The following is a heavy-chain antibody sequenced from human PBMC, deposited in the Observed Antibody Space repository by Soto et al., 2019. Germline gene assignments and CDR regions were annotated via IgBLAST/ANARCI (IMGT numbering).Heavy chain of an antibody. CDR2: IWYDGSNK. J-gene: IGHJ6*02. CDR3: ARDPGLRFGGLFVGDPVYYYYGMDV. D-gene: IGHD3-10*01. Sequence: HPGGSLRLSCAASGFTFSSYGMHWVRQAPGKGLEWVAVIWYDGSNKYYADSVKGRFTISRDNSKNTLYLQMNSLRAEDTAVYYCARDPGLRFGGLFVGDPVYYYYGMDVWGQGTTVTVSS. V-gene: IGHV3-33*01. CDR1: GFTFSSYG.